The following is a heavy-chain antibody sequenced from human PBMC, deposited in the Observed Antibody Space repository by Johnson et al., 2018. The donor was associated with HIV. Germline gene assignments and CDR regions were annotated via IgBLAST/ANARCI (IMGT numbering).Heavy chain of an antibody. CDR1: GFTFSSYA. V-gene: IGHV3-13*01. D-gene: IGHD6-13*01. CDR3: ARDSSNAAFDI. Sequence: VQLVESGGGLVQPGGSLRLSCAASGFTFSSYAMSWVRQAPGKGLEWVSAIGTAGDTYYPGSVKGRFTISRENAKNSLYLQMNSLRAGDTAVYYCARDSSNAAFDIWGQGTMVTVSS. J-gene: IGHJ3*02. CDR2: IGTAGDT.